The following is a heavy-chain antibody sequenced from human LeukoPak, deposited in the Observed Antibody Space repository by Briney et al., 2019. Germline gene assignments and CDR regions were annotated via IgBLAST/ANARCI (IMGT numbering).Heavy chain of an antibody. CDR1: GFTFSSYW. D-gene: IGHD3-22*01. J-gene: IGHJ5*02. Sequence: GGSLRLSCAASGFTFSSYWMSWVRQAPGKGLEWVANIKQDGSEKYYVDSVKGRFTISRDNAKNSLYLQMNSLRAEDTAVHYCARGLGDYDSSGDQNWFDPWGQGTLVTVSS. CDR3: ARGLGDYDSSGDQNWFDP. V-gene: IGHV3-7*01. CDR2: IKQDGSEK.